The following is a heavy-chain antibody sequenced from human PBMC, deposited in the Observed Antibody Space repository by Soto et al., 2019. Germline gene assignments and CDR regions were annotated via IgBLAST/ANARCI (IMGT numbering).Heavy chain of an antibody. CDR3: AIGWYSNTWYYAFDY. V-gene: IGHV1-8*02. CDR1: GYTFTSYD. CDR2: MNPNSGNT. J-gene: IGHJ4*02. Sequence: QVQLVQSGAEVKKPGASVKVSCKASGYTFTSYDINWVRQATGQGLEWMGWMNPNSGNTGHAQKFQGRVTMTRNTSISTVYMELSSLRSEDTAVYYCAIGWYSNTWYYAFDYWGQGTLVTVSS. D-gene: IGHD2-2*01.